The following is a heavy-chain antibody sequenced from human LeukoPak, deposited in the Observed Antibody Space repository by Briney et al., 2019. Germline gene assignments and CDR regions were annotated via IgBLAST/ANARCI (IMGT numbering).Heavy chain of an antibody. CDR3: ASTTLHYGDYP. CDR1: GDSVSSSDYY. Sequence: SQTLSLTCTVSGDSVSSSDYYWSWIRQHPGKGLEWIGYIYYNEITNYNPSLKSRLTISIDTSRNHFSLKLSSVTAADTAVYYCASTTLHYGDYPWGQGTLVTVSS. V-gene: IGHV4-31*03. CDR2: IYYNEIT. D-gene: IGHD4-17*01. J-gene: IGHJ5*02.